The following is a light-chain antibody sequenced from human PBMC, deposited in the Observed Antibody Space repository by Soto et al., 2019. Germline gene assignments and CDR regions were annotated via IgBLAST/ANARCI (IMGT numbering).Light chain of an antibody. J-gene: IGKJ3*01. CDR2: GAS. CDR1: QSVSSAY. Sequence: EIVLTQSPDTLSLSPGERATLSCRASQSVSSAYLVWYQQKPVLPPRLLIYGASRRATGIPDRFSGSGSGTDFILTISRLEPEDFAVYYCQHYDNTPPSVTFGPGTKVDIK. CDR3: QHYDNTPPSVT. V-gene: IGKV3-20*01.